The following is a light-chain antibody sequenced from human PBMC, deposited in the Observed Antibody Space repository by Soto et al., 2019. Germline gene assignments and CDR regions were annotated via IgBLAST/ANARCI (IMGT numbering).Light chain of an antibody. CDR3: QQYGSSPPWT. CDR2: GAS. CDR1: QSVRSNY. Sequence: IVLTQSPGTLSLSPGERATLSCRASQSVRSNYLAWYQQKPGQAPRLLIYGASSRATGIPDRFSGSVSGTDFTLTISRLEPEDFALYYCQQYGSSPPWTFDQGTKVEIK. V-gene: IGKV3-20*01. J-gene: IGKJ1*01.